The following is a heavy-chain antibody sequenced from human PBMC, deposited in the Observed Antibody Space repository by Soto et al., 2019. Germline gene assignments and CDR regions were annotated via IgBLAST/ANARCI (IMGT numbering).Heavy chain of an antibody. V-gene: IGHV3-7*01. CDR2: IKQDGSEK. CDR1: GFTFSSYW. CDR3: AREGPPIAAAWTYFDY. D-gene: IGHD6-13*01. J-gene: IGHJ4*02. Sequence: GGSLRLSCAASGFTFSSYWMSWVRQAPGKGLEWVANIKQDGSEKYYVDSVKGRFTISRDNAKNSLYLQMNSLRAEDTAVYYCAREGPPIAAAWTYFDYWGQGTLVTVSS.